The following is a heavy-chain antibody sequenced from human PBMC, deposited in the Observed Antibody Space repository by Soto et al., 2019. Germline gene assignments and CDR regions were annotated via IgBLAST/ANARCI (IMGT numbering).Heavy chain of an antibody. V-gene: IGHV3-11*01. Sequence: QVQLVESGGGLVKPGGSLRLSCAASGFTFSDYYMSWIRQAPGKGLEWVSYISSSGSTIYYADSVKGRFTISRDNAKNSLYLQMNSLRAEDQAVYYCARDKALRYFDWSDPPNFDYWGQGTLVTVSS. CDR3: ARDKALRYFDWSDPPNFDY. J-gene: IGHJ4*02. CDR1: GFTFSDYY. D-gene: IGHD3-9*01. CDR2: ISSSGSTI.